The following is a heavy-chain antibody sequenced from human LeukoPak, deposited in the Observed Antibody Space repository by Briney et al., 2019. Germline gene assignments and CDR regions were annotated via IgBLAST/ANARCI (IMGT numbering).Heavy chain of an antibody. D-gene: IGHD2/OR15-2a*01. CDR1: GFTLSNSW. CDR2: INNDGSTT. V-gene: IGHV3-74*01. CDR3: ARAARADCTSPTCHSWLAP. Sequence: GGSLRLSCAASGFTLSNSWIHWVRQAPGKGLVWVSRINNDGSTTTYADSVKGRFTISRDNAKNTLYLQMNSLRAEDTAVYYCARAARADCTSPTCHSWLAPWGQGPQVTVSS. J-gene: IGHJ5*02.